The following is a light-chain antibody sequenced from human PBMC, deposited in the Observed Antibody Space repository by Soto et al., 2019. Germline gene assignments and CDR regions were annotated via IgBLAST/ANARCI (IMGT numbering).Light chain of an antibody. CDR2: KAS. Sequence: DIQMTQSPSILSGSVGRIVTVSCRASQTISSWLACYQQKPGKAPKLLIYKASTLQSGVPSRFSGSGSGTEFTLTISSLQPDDFATYYCQHYNSYSEAFGQGTKVDIK. J-gene: IGKJ1*01. CDR3: QHYNSYSEA. V-gene: IGKV1-5*03. CDR1: QTISSW.